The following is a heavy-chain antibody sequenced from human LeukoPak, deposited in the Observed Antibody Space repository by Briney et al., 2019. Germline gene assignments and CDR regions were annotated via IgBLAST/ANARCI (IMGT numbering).Heavy chain of an antibody. CDR1: GGSISSSSYY. Sequence: SETLSPTCTVSGGSISSSSYYWGWIRQPPGKGLEWIGSIYYSGSTNYNPSLKSRVTISVDTSKNQFSLKLSSVTAADTAVYYCARANPEGGEYYFDYWGQGTLVTVSS. D-gene: IGHD1-26*01. CDR2: IYYSGST. V-gene: IGHV4-39*07. J-gene: IGHJ4*02. CDR3: ARANPEGGEYYFDY.